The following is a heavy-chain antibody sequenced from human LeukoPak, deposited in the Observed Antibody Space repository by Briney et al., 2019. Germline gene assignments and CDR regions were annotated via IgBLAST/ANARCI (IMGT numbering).Heavy chain of an antibody. CDR2: MNRFSDGGTT. Sequence: PGGSLRLSCVASGFIFSDDWMSWVRQAPGKGLEWVGRMNRFSDGGTTAYAAAVEGRFTISRDDSKNTLYLQMNGLKTEDTGVYYCATVRRIAAVEGINYYYYHYMDIWGKGTTVTISS. CDR3: ATVRRIAAVEGINYYYYHYMDI. V-gene: IGHV3-15*01. CDR1: GFIFSDDW. D-gene: IGHD6-19*01. J-gene: IGHJ6*03.